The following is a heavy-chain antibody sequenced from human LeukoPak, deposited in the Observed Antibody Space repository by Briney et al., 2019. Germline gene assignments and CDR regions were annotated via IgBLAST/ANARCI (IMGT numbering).Heavy chain of an antibody. Sequence: GGSLRLSCAASGFTFSSYAMSWVRQAPGKGLEWVSAISGSGGSTYYADSVKGRFTISRDNSKNTLYLQMNSLRAEDTAVYYCAKEPRPXSPXXXXXXYXDYWXXGXLVTV. J-gene: IGHJ4*02. CDR2: ISGSGGST. CDR3: AKEPRPXSPXXXXXXYXDY. V-gene: IGHV3-23*01. CDR1: GFTFSSYA.